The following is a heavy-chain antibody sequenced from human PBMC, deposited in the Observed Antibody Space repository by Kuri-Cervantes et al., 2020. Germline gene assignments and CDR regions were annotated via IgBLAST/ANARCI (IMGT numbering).Heavy chain of an antibody. J-gene: IGHJ3*02. CDR1: GFTFSDYY. CDR3: ARLSRGLDI. V-gene: IGHV3-69-1*01. CDR2: ISSSSTI. Sequence: GGSLRLSCAASGFTFSDYYMSWIRQAPGKGLEWVSYISSSSTIYYADSVKGRFTISRDNAKNSLYLQMNSLRDEDTAVYYCARLSRGLDIWGQGTMVTVSS.